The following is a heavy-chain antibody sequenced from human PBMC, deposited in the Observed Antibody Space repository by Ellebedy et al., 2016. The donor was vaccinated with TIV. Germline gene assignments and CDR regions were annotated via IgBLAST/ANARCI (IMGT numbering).Heavy chain of an antibody. V-gene: IGHV3-48*02. D-gene: IGHD3-10*01. J-gene: IGHJ4*02. CDR1: GFTFSSYS. CDR3: TSGFGASGVNDY. CDR2: ISSSGNTI. Sequence: PGGSLRLSCATSGFTFSSYSMNWVRQAPGKGLDWISYISSSGNTIYYADSVQGRFTVSRDDAKNSRYRQMKSLRDEDTAVYYCTSGFGASGVNDYWGQGSRVSVAS.